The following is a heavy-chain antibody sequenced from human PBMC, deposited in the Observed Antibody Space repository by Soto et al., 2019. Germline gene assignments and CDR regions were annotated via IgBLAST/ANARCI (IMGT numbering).Heavy chain of an antibody. CDR1: DVSLDSGGYY. J-gene: IGHJ4*02. CDR2: ISYTGSA. CDR3: ARQSSHLDY. V-gene: IGHV4-31*03. D-gene: IGHD6-19*01. Sequence: SETLALTSTVSDVSLDSGGYYWNWIRQHPGKGLEWIGHISYTGSAYYNPSLMGRLSISVDTSKNQFSLKLSSVTAADTAVYFCARQSSHLDYWGQGILVTVS.